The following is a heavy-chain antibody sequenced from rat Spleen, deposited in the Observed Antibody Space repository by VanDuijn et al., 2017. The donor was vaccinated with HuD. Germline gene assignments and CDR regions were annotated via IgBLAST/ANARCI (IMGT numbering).Heavy chain of an antibody. Sequence: QVQLKESGPGLVQPSQTLSLTCSVSGFSLMDYSVHWVRQPPGKGLEWMGRIKYDGDPYYNLALKSRLSISRDTSKNQVFLTRTSLQTEDTAIYYFTRSAKYYYDGSYFYVHFDYWGQGTLVTVSS. V-gene: IGHV2S30*01. CDR3: TRSAKYYYDGSYFYVHFDY. J-gene: IGHJ3*01. D-gene: IGHD1-12*02. CDR1: GFSLMDYS. CDR2: IKYDGDP.